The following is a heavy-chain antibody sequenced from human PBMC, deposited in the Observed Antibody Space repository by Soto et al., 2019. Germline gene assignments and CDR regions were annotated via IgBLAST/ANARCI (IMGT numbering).Heavy chain of an antibody. V-gene: IGHV3-48*03. CDR1: GFTFSSYE. CDR3: ARQPAHVYEASPKWFDP. CDR2: ISTSGRTI. J-gene: IGHJ5*02. D-gene: IGHD3-16*01. Sequence: EVLLVESGGDLVQPGGSLRLSCTASGFTFSSYEMNWVRQAPGKGLEWISYISTSGRTIFDAGSVKGRFTISRDNTRNTLFLQMDSLRPEDTAVYYCARQPAHVYEASPKWFDPWGQGTLVIVSS.